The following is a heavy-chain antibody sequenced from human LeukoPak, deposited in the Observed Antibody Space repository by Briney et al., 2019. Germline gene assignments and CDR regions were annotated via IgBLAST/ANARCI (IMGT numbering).Heavy chain of an antibody. V-gene: IGHV3-64*01. CDR2: ISSNGGST. CDR3: ARIDSSSWPYFDY. J-gene: IGHJ4*02. Sequence: GGSLRLPCAASGFTFSSYAMHWVRQAPGKGLEYVSAISSNGGSTYYANSVKGRFTISRDNSKNTLYLQMGSLRAEDMAVYYCARIDSSSWPYFDYWGQGTLVTVFS. D-gene: IGHD6-13*01. CDR1: GFTFSSYA.